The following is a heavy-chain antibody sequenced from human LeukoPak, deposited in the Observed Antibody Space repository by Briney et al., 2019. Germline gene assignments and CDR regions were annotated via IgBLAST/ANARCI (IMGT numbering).Heavy chain of an antibody. CDR1: GYTFTSYD. J-gene: IGHJ3*02. V-gene: IGHV1-8*01. D-gene: IGHD1-1*01. CDR2: MNPNSGNT. CDR3: ARAPPRTPDAFDI. Sequence: GASVKVSCKASGYTFTSYDINWVRQAPGQGLEWMGWMNPNSGNTGYAQKFQGRVTMTRNTSISTAYMELSSLRSEGTAVYYCARAPPRTPDAFDIWGQGTMVTVSS.